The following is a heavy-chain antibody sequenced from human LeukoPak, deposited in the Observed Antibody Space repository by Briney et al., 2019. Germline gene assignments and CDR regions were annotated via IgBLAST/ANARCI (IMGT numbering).Heavy chain of an antibody. D-gene: IGHD4-23*01. V-gene: IGHV4-59*01. J-gene: IGHJ4*02. Sequence: SETLSLTCSVSGASISSYYWNWIRQPPGKGLEWIGHIYYSGSTTYTPSLKSRVTISVDTSKNQFSLKLTSVTAADTAMYYCARDSVAHYGGFDYWGQGTLVTVSS. CDR3: ARDSVAHYGGFDY. CDR2: IYYSGST. CDR1: GASISSYY.